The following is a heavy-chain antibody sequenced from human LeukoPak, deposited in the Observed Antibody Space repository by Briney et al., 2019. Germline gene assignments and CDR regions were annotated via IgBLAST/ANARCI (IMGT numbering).Heavy chain of an antibody. J-gene: IGHJ5*02. CDR2: IYYSGST. D-gene: IGHD2-2*01. V-gene: IGHV4-61*01. CDR3: ARGGSPVVYIWFDP. Sequence: PSETLSLTCTVSGGSVSSGSYYWSWIRQPPGKGLEWIGYIYYSGSTNYNPSLKSRVTISVDTSKNQFSLKLSSVTAADTAVYYCARGGSPVVYIWFDPWGQGTLVTVSS. CDR1: GGSVSSGSYY.